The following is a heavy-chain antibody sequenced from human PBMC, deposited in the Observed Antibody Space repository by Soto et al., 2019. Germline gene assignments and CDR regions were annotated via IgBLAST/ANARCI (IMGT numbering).Heavy chain of an antibody. V-gene: IGHV5-51*01. D-gene: IGHD2-2*02. Sequence: GESLKISCKDSGYSFTTYWIGWVRQMPGKGLEWMGIIYPGDSDTKYSPSFQGQVTISADKSIRTAYLQWRSLKASDTAMYCCARQPCSSTNCYKPTGMDVWGQGTTVTVSS. CDR3: ARQPCSSTNCYKPTGMDV. CDR2: IYPGDSDT. CDR1: GYSFTTYW. J-gene: IGHJ6*02.